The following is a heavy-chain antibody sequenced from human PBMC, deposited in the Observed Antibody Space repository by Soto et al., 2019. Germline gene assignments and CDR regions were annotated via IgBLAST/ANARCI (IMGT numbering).Heavy chain of an antibody. Sequence: SVKVSCKASGCTFSSYAISWVRQAPGQGLEWMGGIIPIFGTANYAQKFQGRVTITADESTSTAYMELSSLRSEDTAVYYCARERGTLEGNWFDPWGQGTLVTVSS. CDR1: GCTFSSYA. J-gene: IGHJ5*02. V-gene: IGHV1-69*13. CDR2: IIPIFGTA. CDR3: ARERGTLEGNWFDP.